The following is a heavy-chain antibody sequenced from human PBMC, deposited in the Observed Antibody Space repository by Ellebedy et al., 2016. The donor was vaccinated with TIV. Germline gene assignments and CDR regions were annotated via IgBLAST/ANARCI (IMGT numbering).Heavy chain of an antibody. V-gene: IGHV3-66*01. CDR3: ARGTYASGSSFDC. D-gene: IGHD3-10*01. Sequence: PGGSLRLSCAVSGFTVRSHYMSWVRLALGRGLEWVSVLYSGGSANYADSVKGRFTISRDKSNNTLYLQMNSLRAEDTAVYYCARGTYASGSSFDCWGQGTLVTVYS. J-gene: IGHJ4*02. CDR1: GFTVRSHY. CDR2: LYSGGSA.